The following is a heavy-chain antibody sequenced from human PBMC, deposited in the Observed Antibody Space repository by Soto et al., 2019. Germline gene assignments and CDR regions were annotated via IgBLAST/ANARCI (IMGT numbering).Heavy chain of an antibody. V-gene: IGHV3-15*01. CDR3: TTPMARMLIQSYYGMDV. Sequence: GGSLRLSCAASGFTFSNAWMSWVRQAPGKGLEWVGRIKSKTDGGTTDYAAPVKGRFTISRDDSKNTLYLQMNSLKTEDTAVYYCTTPMARMLIQSYYGMDVWGQGTTVTVSS. CDR2: IKSKTDGGTT. D-gene: IGHD3-16*01. J-gene: IGHJ6*02. CDR1: GFTFSNAW.